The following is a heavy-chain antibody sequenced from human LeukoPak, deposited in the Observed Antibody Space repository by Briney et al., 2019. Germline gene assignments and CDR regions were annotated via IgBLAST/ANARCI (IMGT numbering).Heavy chain of an antibody. CDR1: GFTFGSYS. CDR2: ISSSSSTI. J-gene: IGHJ5*02. D-gene: IGHD6-13*01. CDR3: ARDGSSSWYFVSWFDP. V-gene: IGHV3-48*02. Sequence: PGGSLRLSCAASGFTFGSYSMNWVRQAPGKGLEWVSYISSSSSTIYYADSVKGRFTISRDNAKNSLYLQMNSLRDEDTAVYYCARDGSSSWYFVSWFDPWGQGTLVTVSS.